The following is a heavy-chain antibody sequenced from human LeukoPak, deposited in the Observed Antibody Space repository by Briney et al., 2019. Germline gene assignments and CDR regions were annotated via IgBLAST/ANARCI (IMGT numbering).Heavy chain of an antibody. J-gene: IGHJ4*02. Sequence: GGSLRLSCAASGFTMTWVRQAPGKGLEWVSCISTSSSYIYYADSLQGRFTVSRDNTENSLFLQMNSLIAEDTAVYYCARVSISGGGVDYWGQGTLVTVPS. CDR2: ISTSSSYI. V-gene: IGHV3-21*01. CDR3: ARVSISGGGVDY. CDR1: GFT. D-gene: IGHD3-16*01.